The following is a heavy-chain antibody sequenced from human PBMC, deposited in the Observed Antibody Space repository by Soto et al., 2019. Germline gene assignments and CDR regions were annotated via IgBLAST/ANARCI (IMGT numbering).Heavy chain of an antibody. CDR1: GFSLSTSGVG. V-gene: IGHV2-5*02. CDR3: AHNLEADYFNWFDP. D-gene: IGHD4-17*01. Sequence: QITLKESGPTLVKPTQTLTLTCTFSGFSLSTSGVGVGWIRQPPGKALEWLALIYWDDDKRYSPSLKSRLTITKDTSKNQVVLTMTNMDPVDTATYYCAHNLEADYFNWFDPWGQGTLVTVSS. J-gene: IGHJ5*02. CDR2: IYWDDDK.